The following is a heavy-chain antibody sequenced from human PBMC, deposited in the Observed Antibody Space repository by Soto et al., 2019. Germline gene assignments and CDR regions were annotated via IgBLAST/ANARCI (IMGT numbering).Heavy chain of an antibody. Sequence: ASVKVSCKASGYTFTSYYMHWVRQAPGQGLEWMGIINPSGGSTSYAQKFQGRVTMTRDTSTSTVYMELSSLRSEDTAVYYCAREIAVAVQGGLNYYYYGMDVWGQGTTVTVSS. J-gene: IGHJ6*02. V-gene: IGHV1-46*01. D-gene: IGHD6-19*01. CDR1: GYTFTSYY. CDR2: INPSGGST. CDR3: AREIAVAVQGGLNYYYYGMDV.